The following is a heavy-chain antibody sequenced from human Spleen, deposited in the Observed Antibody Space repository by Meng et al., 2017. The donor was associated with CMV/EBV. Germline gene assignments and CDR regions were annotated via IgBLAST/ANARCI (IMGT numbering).Heavy chain of an antibody. V-gene: IGHV3-30*03. D-gene: IGHD3-16*01. CDR3: ARDNWADY. CDR1: GFSFSVNA. J-gene: IGHJ4*02. CDR2: ISYDGRTK. Sequence: SLKISCAASGFSFSVNAMHWVRQAPGKGLEWVAVISYDGRTKYYGESVKGRFTISRDNSKKAVYLQMNSLRAEDTAVYYCARDNWADYWGQGTLVTVSS.